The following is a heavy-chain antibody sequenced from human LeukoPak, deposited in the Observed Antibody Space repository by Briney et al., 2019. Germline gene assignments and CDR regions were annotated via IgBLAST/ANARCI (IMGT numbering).Heavy chain of an antibody. CDR3: ARSKRITIFGVVIIRSSKNYGMDV. Sequence: ASVKVSCKASGYTFTSYYMHWVRQAPGQGLEWMGIINPSGGSTSYAQKFQGRVTMTRDTSIGTAYMELSRLRSDDTAVYYCARSKRITIFGVVIIRSSKNYGMDVWGQGTTVTVSS. CDR1: GYTFTSYY. V-gene: IGHV1-46*01. D-gene: IGHD3-3*01. J-gene: IGHJ6*02. CDR2: INPSGGST.